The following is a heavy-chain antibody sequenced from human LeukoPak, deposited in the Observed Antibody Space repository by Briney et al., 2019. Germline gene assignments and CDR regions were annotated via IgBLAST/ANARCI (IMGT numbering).Heavy chain of an antibody. CDR3: AKDLGYCSGGSCGDY. J-gene: IGHJ4*02. D-gene: IGHD2-15*01. Sequence: GGSLRLSCAAFGFTFSSYAMSWVRQAPGKGLEWVSAISGSGGSTYYADSVKGRFTISRDNSKNTLYLQMNSLRAEDTAVYYCAKDLGYCSGGSCGDYWGQGTLVTVSS. CDR1: GFTFSSYA. CDR2: ISGSGGST. V-gene: IGHV3-23*01.